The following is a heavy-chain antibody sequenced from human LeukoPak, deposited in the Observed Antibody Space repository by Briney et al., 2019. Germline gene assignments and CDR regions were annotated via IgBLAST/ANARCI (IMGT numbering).Heavy chain of an antibody. CDR1: GFTFGDYA. J-gene: IGHJ4*02. Sequence: GGSLRLSCTASGFTFGDYAMSWVRQAPGKGLEWVGFIRSKAYGGTTEYAASVKGRFTISRDDSKSIAYLQMNSLKTEDTAVYYCTRVGYSGSYYAAYWGQGTLVTVSS. CDR3: TRVGYSGSYYAAY. V-gene: IGHV3-49*04. CDR2: IRSKAYGGTT. D-gene: IGHD1-26*01.